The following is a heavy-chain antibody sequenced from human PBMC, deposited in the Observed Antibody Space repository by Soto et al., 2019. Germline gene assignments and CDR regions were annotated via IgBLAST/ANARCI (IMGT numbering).Heavy chain of an antibody. Sequence: GSLRLSCAASGFSFSSYGMYWVRQAPGKGLEWVAVISYDGSNKYYADSVKGRFTISRDNSKNTLYLQMNSLRAEDTAVYYCAKEAGYCISTSCREDYFDYWGQGTLVTVS. CDR2: ISYDGSNK. V-gene: IGHV3-30*18. CDR3: AKEAGYCISTSCREDYFDY. CDR1: GFSFSSYG. J-gene: IGHJ4*02. D-gene: IGHD2-2*03.